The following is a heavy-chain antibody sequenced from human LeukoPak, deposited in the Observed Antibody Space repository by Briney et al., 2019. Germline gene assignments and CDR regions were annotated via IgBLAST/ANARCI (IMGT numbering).Heavy chain of an antibody. Sequence: SETLSLTWTVSGGSISSYYWSWIRQPPGKGLEWIGYIYTSGSTNYNPSLKSRVTISVDTSKNQFSLKLSSVTAADTAVYYCASSSIAAMKYYYYYMDVWGKGTTVTVSS. D-gene: IGHD6-6*01. J-gene: IGHJ6*03. CDR1: GGSISSYY. CDR3: ASSSIAAMKYYYYYMDV. CDR2: IYTSGST. V-gene: IGHV4-4*09.